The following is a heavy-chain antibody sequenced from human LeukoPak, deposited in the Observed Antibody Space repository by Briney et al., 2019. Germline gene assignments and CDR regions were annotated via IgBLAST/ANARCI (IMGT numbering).Heavy chain of an antibody. J-gene: IGHJ4*02. Sequence: GSLRLSCAASGFTVSSNYMSWVRQAPGKGLEWVAISYSGNTTYCADSVRGRFTISRDKSKNGLHLQMNSLRAEDTAVYYCATYSSGRRGYYFDSWGQGTLVTVSS. CDR1: GFTVSSNY. D-gene: IGHD6-25*01. V-gene: IGHV3-66*01. CDR2: SYSGNTT. CDR3: ATYSSGRRGYYFDS.